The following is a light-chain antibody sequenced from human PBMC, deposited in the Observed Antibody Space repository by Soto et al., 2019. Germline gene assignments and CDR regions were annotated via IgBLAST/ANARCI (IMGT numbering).Light chain of an antibody. V-gene: IGKV3-20*01. J-gene: IGKJ1*01. CDR3: QEYGSSPWT. CDR1: HSVSSSY. CDR2: GAS. Sequence: SDLTHSPATLSLAPGEIATLSCRASHSVSSSYLAWYQQKPGQAPRLLIYGASSRATGITDRFSGSGSGTDFTLTISRLEPEEFAVYYCQEYGSSPWTFGQGTKVDIK.